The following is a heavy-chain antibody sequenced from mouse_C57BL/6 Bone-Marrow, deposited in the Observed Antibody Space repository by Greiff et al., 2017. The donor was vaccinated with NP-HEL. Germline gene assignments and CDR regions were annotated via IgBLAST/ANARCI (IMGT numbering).Heavy chain of an antibody. CDR3: ARSDGYYVYFDV. CDR2: IYWDDDK. Sequence: QVTLKECGPGILQSSQTLSLTCSFSGFSLSTSGMGVSWIRQPSGKGLEWLAHIYWDDDKRYNPSLKSRLPISKDTTRNQVFLKITSVDTADTATYYCARSDGYYVYFDVWGTGTTVTVSS. J-gene: IGHJ1*03. D-gene: IGHD2-3*01. V-gene: IGHV8-12*01. CDR1: GFSLSTSGMG.